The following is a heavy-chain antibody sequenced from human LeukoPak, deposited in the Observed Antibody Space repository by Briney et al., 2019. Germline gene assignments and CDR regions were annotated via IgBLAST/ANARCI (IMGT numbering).Heavy chain of an antibody. CDR2: ITPFLGIA. V-gene: IGHV1-69*04. CDR1: GDTFSSYA. D-gene: IGHD3-16*01. CDR3: AREACREMGVMWPRLGGQDCRYDY. Sequence: SVKVSCKASGDTFSSYAINWVRQAPGQGPEWMGRITPFLGIANYPQKFQGRVTITADESTTTAYMELSSLRSEDTAVYYCAREACREMGVMWPRLGGQDCRYDYWGQGTLVTVSS. J-gene: IGHJ4*02.